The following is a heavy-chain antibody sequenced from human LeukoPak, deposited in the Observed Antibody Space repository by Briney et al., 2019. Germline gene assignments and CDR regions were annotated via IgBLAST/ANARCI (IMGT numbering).Heavy chain of an antibody. Sequence: GGSLRLSCAASGFMLSSYWMSWVRQAPGKGLEWVANIKQDGSEKYYVDSVKGRFTISRDNAKNTLYLQMNSLRAEDTAVYYCAKAGSIRFDYWGQGTLVTVSS. CDR3: AKAGSIRFDY. CDR2: IKQDGSEK. D-gene: IGHD1-26*01. CDR1: GFMLSSYW. J-gene: IGHJ4*02. V-gene: IGHV3-7*03.